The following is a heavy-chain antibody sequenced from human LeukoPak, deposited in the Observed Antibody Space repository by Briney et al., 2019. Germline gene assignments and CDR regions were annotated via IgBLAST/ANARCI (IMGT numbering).Heavy chain of an antibody. J-gene: IGHJ6*02. D-gene: IGHD1-1*01. V-gene: IGHV4-39*01. CDR1: GGSINRSRYY. Sequence: PSETLSVTCAVSGGSINRSRYYWAWIRQSPRKGLEWMGNVYYSGSTYYNPSLKSRVTISVDTSKNQFSLKLSSVTAADTAVYYCARLWYNWNDYYYYGMDVWGQGTTVTVSS. CDR2: VYYSGST. CDR3: ARLWYNWNDYYYYGMDV.